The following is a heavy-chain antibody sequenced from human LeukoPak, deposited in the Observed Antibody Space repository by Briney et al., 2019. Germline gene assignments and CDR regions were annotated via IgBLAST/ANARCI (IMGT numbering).Heavy chain of an antibody. D-gene: IGHD2-8*01. CDR2: ISGGGDIT. V-gene: IGHV3-23*01. CDR3: VKDRSDSISWYAGSH. J-gene: IGHJ4*01. CDR1: GFNFSTYA. Sequence: PGGSLRLSCAASGFNFSTYAMSWVRQAPGKGLEWVSSISGGGDITYYADSEKGRFTISRDNSKNTLYLQMNSLRAEDTARYYCVKDRSDSISWYAGSHWGHGTVVTVSS.